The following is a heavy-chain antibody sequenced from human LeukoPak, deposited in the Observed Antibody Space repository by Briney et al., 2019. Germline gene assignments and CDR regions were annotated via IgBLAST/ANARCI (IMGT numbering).Heavy chain of an antibody. CDR2: IYSGGST. V-gene: IGHV3-53*01. CDR3: AKDGDSSGWYNY. Sequence: GGSLRLSCAVSGFIVSSDYMSWVRQAPGKGLEWVSTIYSGGSTYYADSVKGRFTISRDNSKNTLYLQMNSLRAEDTAVYYCAKDGDSSGWYNYWGQGTLVTVSS. CDR1: GFIVSSDY. J-gene: IGHJ4*02. D-gene: IGHD6-19*01.